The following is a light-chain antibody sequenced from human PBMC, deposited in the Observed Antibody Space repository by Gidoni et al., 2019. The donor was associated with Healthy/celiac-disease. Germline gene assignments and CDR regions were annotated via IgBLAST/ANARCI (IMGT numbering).Light chain of an antibody. V-gene: IGKV3-11*01. CDR2: DAS. J-gene: IGKJ4*01. CDR1: QSVSSY. Sequence: EIVLTQSPATLSLSPGERATLSCTASQSVSSYLAWYQQNPGQAPRLLIYDASNRATGIPARFSGSGSGTDFTLTISSLEPEDFAVYYCQQRSNWPPVTFGGGTKVEIK. CDR3: QQRSNWPPVT.